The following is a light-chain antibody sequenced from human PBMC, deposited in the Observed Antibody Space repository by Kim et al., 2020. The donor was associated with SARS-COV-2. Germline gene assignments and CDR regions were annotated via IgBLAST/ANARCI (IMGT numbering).Light chain of an antibody. CDR2: PDN. Sequence: SPGRTARITCSGYKLGNIYISWYPQKPGQAPVVIIYPDNQRPSGIPERFSGSNSGNTSTLTISGTQAMDEADYYCQAWDSSTHNYVFGAGTKVTVL. J-gene: IGLJ1*01. CDR1: KLGNIY. V-gene: IGLV3-1*01. CDR3: QAWDSSTHNYV.